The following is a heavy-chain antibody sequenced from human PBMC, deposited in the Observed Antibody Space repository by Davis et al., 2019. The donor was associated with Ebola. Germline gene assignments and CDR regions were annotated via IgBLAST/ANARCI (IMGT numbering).Heavy chain of an antibody. J-gene: IGHJ4*02. CDR1: GFTFSSYA. CDR3: VKDRFTVVVVHGGFDF. CDR2: ISTNGETT. V-gene: IGHV3-64D*06. D-gene: IGHD2-15*01. Sequence: GGSLRPSFSASGFTFSSYAMHWVRQAPGKGLESVSRISTNGETTYYAESVKGRFTISRDNSKDTLYLQMRSLRTEDTAVYYCVKDRFTVVVVHGGFDFWGQGALVTVSS.